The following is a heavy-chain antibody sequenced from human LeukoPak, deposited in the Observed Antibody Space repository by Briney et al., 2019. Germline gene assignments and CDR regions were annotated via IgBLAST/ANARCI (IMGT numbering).Heavy chain of an antibody. D-gene: IGHD4-17*01. Sequence: PSETLSLTCTVSGDSISSGNYYWGWFRQPPEKGLEWIGNIYSSGTTYYNPSLRSQGTMSVDTSKNQFSLKVTSVTAADTAVYYCARDRGDYIFDYWGQGTLVTVSS. V-gene: IGHV4-39*07. CDR3: ARDRGDYIFDY. CDR1: GDSISSGNYY. CDR2: IYSSGTT. J-gene: IGHJ4*02.